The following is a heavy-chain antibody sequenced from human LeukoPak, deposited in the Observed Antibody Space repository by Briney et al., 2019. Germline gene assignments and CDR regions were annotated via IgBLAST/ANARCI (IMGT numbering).Heavy chain of an antibody. CDR1: GDSIGGYY. D-gene: IGHD6-13*01. CDR3: ARLSYSTLFDP. CDR2: IYYTGST. J-gene: IGHJ5*02. V-gene: IGHV4-59*08. Sequence: SETLSLTCTVSGDSIGGYYGSWIRQSPGKGLEWIGHIYYTGSTNYNPSLKNRVTISIDTSKNQFSLNLTSVTAADTAVYYCARLSYSTLFDPWGQGTLVTVCS.